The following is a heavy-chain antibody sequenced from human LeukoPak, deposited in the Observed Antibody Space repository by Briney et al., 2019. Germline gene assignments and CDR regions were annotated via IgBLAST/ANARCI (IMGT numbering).Heavy chain of an antibody. CDR2: INYSGNS. Sequence: KASETLSLTCAVSGGSISSYYWNWIRQPPGKGLQWIGYINYSGNSDYNPSLQSRVTMSVDTSKNQFSLKLNSVTAADTAVYYCARRTYYDTLTGYKYWYFDLWGRGTLVTVSS. CDR3: ARRTYYDTLTGYKYWYFDL. J-gene: IGHJ2*01. CDR1: GGSISSYY. D-gene: IGHD3-9*01. V-gene: IGHV4-59*01.